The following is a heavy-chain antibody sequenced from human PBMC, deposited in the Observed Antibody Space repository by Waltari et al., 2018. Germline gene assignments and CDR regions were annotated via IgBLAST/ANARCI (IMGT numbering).Heavy chain of an antibody. CDR1: GLTFSSYA. CDR3: ARGPRATTYFDH. CDR2: TSPSGTST. Sequence: EVQLVESGGGLVQPGGSLRLSCAASGLTFSSYAMSWVRQAPGKGIVWVSGTSPSGTSTYYADAVEGRFTISRDNSKNTLYLQLDSPRAEDTAVYFCARGPRATTYFDHWGQGTLVTVSS. J-gene: IGHJ4*02. D-gene: IGHD5-12*01. V-gene: IGHV3-23*04.